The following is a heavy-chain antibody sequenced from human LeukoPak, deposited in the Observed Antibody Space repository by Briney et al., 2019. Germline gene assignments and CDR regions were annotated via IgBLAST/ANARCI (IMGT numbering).Heavy chain of an antibody. D-gene: IGHD1-26*01. Sequence: GGSLRLSCAASGFTFSSYSMNWVRQAPGKGLEWVSSISSSSSSYIYYADSVKGRFTISRDNAKNSLYLQMNSLRADDTAGYYWARISGSQDPWGQATLVTVSA. CDR1: GFTFSSYS. J-gene: IGHJ5*02. CDR2: ISSSSSSYI. CDR3: ARISGSQDP. V-gene: IGHV3-21*01.